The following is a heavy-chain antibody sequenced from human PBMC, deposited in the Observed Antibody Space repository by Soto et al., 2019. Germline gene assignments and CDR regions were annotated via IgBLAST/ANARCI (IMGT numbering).Heavy chain of an antibody. V-gene: IGHV5-51*01. CDR2: IYPADSDT. D-gene: IGHD2-15*01. J-gene: IGHJ4*02. CDR1: GYTFASYW. Sequence: PGESLKISCKASGYTFASYWIGWVRQMPGKGLEWMGIIYPADSDTRYNPSFQGQVTISADKSITTAYLQWSSLKASDTAMYYCARGPTPLFDHWSQGTLVTVSS. CDR3: ARGPTPLFDH.